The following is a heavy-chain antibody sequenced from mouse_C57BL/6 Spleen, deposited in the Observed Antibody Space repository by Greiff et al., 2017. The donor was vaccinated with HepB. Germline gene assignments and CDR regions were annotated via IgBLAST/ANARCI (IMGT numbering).Heavy chain of an antibody. J-gene: IGHJ4*01. CDR2: IYPYNGVS. V-gene: IGHV1-31*01. CDR3: ARDSTVVAGDY. Sequence: VQLQQSGPELVKPGASVKISCKASGYSFTGYYMHWVKQSHGNILDWIGFIYPYNGVSSYNQKFKGKATCTVDKSSSPAYMQLRSLTSEDSAVYYCARDSTVVAGDYWGQGPSVTVSS. CDR1: GYSFTGYY. D-gene: IGHD1-1*01.